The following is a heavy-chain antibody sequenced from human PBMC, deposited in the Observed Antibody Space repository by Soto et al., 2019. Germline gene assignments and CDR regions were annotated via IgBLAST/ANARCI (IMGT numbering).Heavy chain of an antibody. V-gene: IGHV3-23*01. Sequence: EVQLLESGGGLVQPGGSLRLSCAASGFTFSSYAMSWVRQAPGKGLEWVSAISGSGGSTYYADPVKGRFTISRDNSKNTLYLQMNSLRAEDTDVYYCAKILWGCSGGSCYSDYYGMDVWGQGTTVTVSS. J-gene: IGHJ6*02. CDR3: AKILWGCSGGSCYSDYYGMDV. CDR2: ISGSGGST. D-gene: IGHD2-15*01. CDR1: GFTFSSYA.